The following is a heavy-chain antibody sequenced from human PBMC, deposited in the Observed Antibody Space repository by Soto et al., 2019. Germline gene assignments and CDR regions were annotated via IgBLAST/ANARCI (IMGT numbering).Heavy chain of an antibody. CDR2: IIPIFGTA. J-gene: IGHJ4*02. D-gene: IGHD3-22*01. V-gene: IGHV1-69*01. CDR3: AKGAAVRSSGYYPFDY. CDR1: GGTFSSYA. Sequence: QVQLVQSGAEGKKPGSSVKVSCKSSGGTFSSYAISWVRQAPGQGLEWMGGIIPIFGTANYAQKFQGRVRITADESTSTAYMELSSLRSEAKAVYYCAKGAAVRSSGYYPFDYWGQGTLVTVSS.